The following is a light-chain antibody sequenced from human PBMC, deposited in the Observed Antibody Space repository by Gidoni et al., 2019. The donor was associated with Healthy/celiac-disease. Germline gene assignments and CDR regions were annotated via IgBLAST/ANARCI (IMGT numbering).Light chain of an antibody. V-gene: IGLV3-25*03. Sequence: SYELTQPLSVSVSPGQTARTTCSGDALPKQYVYWYQQKPGQAPVLVIYKDSERPSGIPERFSGSSSGTTVTLTISGVQAEDEANNYCQSADSSGTYRVFGTGTKVTVL. J-gene: IGLJ1*01. CDR1: ALPKQY. CDR3: QSADSSGTYRV. CDR2: KDS.